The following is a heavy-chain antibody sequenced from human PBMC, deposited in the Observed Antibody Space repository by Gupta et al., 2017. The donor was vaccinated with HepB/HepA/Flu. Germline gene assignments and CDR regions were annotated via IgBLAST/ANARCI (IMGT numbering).Heavy chain of an antibody. J-gene: IGHJ3*02. CDR1: GFSLSTSGVG. V-gene: IGHV2-5*02. Sequence: QITLKESGPTLVKPTQTLTLTCTFSGFSLSTSGVGVGWIRQPPGKALEWLALIDWDDDKRYSPSMKSRLTITKDTSKNQVVLTRTKMDPVDTATYYGAHSFDSSGDDRRPWDDAFDIGGQGTMVTVSS. CDR3: AHSFDSSGDDRRPWDDAFDI. D-gene: IGHD3-22*01. CDR2: IDWDDDK.